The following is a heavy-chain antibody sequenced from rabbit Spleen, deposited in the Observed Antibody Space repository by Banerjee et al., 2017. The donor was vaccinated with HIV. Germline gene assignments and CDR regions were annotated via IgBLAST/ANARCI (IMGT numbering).Heavy chain of an antibody. CDR1: GLDFSSSYD. Sequence: QSLEESGGDLVKPGASLTLACTASGLDFSSSYDMCWVRQAPGKGLEWVACTYTGNGDTDYANWATGRFTISKTSSTTVTLQMTSLTAADTATYFCARDLVTVIGWNFYLWGPGTLVTVS. CDR2: TYTGNGDT. D-gene: IGHD6-1*01. V-gene: IGHV1S40*01. J-gene: IGHJ4*01. CDR3: ARDLVTVIGWNFYL.